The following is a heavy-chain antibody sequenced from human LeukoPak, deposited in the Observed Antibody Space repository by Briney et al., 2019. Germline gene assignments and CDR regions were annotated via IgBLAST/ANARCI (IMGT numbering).Heavy chain of an antibody. CDR2: INYSGRT. CDR3: ARTGGGSGGYRPPLCDY. CDR1: GGSISSSSYY. Sequence: PSETLSLTCTVSGGSISSSSYYWGWIRQPPGKGLEWIGNINYSGRTYYNPSLKSRVTISVDTSKNQFSLKLSSVTAADTAVYYCARTGGGSGGYRPPLCDYWGQGTLVTVSS. D-gene: IGHD5-12*01. J-gene: IGHJ4*02. V-gene: IGHV4-39*01.